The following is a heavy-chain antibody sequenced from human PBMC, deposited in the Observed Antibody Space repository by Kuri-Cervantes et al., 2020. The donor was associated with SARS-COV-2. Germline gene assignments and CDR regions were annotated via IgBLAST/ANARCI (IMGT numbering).Heavy chain of an antibody. CDR2: IKSKTDGGTT. Sequence: GGSLRLSCAASGFTFSNAWMNWVRQAPGKGLEWVGRIKSKTDGGTTDYAAPVKGRFTISRDDSKNTLYLQMNSLKTEDTAVYYCTTDSLFLSDFWSGYHDYYYYAMDVWGQGTTVTVSS. CDR1: GFTFSNAW. D-gene: IGHD3-3*01. J-gene: IGHJ6*02. V-gene: IGHV3-15*07. CDR3: TTDSLFLSDFWSGYHDYYYYAMDV.